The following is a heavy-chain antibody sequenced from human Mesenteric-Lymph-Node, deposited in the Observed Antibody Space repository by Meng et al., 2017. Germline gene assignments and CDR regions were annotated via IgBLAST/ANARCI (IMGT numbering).Heavy chain of an antibody. CDR1: GFTFSSYS. V-gene: IGHV3-21*01. Sequence: GESLKISCAASGFTFSSYSMNWVRQAPGKGLEWVSSISSSSSYIYYADSVKGRFTISRDNAKNSLYLQMNSLRAEDTAVYYCARDHGGSYYGSAFDIWGQGTMVTVSS. CDR2: ISSSSSYI. D-gene: IGHD1-26*01. J-gene: IGHJ3*02. CDR3: ARDHGGSYYGSAFDI.